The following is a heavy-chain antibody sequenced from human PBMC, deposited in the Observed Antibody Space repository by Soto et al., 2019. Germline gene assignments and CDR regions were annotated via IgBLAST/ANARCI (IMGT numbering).Heavy chain of an antibody. D-gene: IGHD6-13*01. CDR3: AREDSSSWLNWFDP. Sequence: ASVKVSCKASGITFSTYAIHWVRQAPGQSLEWMGWINTGNGNTRYSQNFQGRVTLTRDTSASTAYMDLSSLRAEDTAVYYCAREDSSSWLNWFDPWGQGTLVPVSS. J-gene: IGHJ5*02. V-gene: IGHV1-3*04. CDR1: GITFSTYA. CDR2: INTGNGNT.